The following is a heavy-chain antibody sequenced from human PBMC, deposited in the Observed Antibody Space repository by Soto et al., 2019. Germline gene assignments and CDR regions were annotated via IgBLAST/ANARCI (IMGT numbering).Heavy chain of an antibody. CDR2: IWYDGSNK. CDR3: ARDRGMGYSIEMDV. V-gene: IGHV3-33*01. Sequence: GGSLRLSCAASGFTFSSYGMHWVRQAPGKGLEWVAVIWYDGSNKYYADSVKGRFTNSRDNSKNTLYLQMNSLRAEDTAVYYCARDRGMGYSIEMDVWGQRTTVTVSS. D-gene: IGHD6-13*01. CDR1: GFTFSSYG. J-gene: IGHJ6*02.